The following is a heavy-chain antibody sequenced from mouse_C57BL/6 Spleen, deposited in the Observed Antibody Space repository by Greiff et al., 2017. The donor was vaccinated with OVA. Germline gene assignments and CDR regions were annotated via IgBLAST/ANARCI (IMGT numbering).Heavy chain of an antibody. V-gene: IGHV1-61*01. CDR1: GYTFTSYW. CDR2: IYPSDSET. Sequence: QVQLQQPGAELVRPGSSVKLSCKASGYTFTSYWMDWVKQRPGQGLEWIGNIYPSDSETHYNQKFKDKATLTVDKSSSTAYMQLSSLTSEDSAVYYCARRGMGWDEFDYWGQGTTLTVSS. J-gene: IGHJ2*01. CDR3: ARRGMGWDEFDY. D-gene: IGHD4-1*01.